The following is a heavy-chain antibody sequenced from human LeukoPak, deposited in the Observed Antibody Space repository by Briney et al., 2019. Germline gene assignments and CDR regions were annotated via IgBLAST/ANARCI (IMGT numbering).Heavy chain of an antibody. CDR1: GFTFSNAW. J-gene: IGHJ4*02. Sequence: GGSLRPSCAASGFTFSNAWMSWVRQAPGKGLEWVGRIKSKTDGGTTDYAAPVKGRFTISRDDSKNTLYLQMNSLRAEDTAVYYCAKVNWNSGRVFDYWGQGTLVTVSS. V-gene: IGHV3-15*01. CDR2: IKSKTDGGTT. CDR3: AKVNWNSGRVFDY. D-gene: IGHD1-7*01.